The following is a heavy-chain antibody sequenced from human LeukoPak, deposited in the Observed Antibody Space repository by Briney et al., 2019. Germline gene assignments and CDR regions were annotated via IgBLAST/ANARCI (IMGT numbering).Heavy chain of an antibody. CDR2: ISSSSRSTI. CDR3: ARRELRYFDWLRAFDI. Sequence: PGGSLRLSCAASGFTFSSYEMNWVRQAPGKGLEWVSYISSSSRSTIYYADSVKGRFTISRDNAKNSLYLQMNSLRAEDTAVYYCARRELRYFDWLRAFDIWGQGTMVTVSS. J-gene: IGHJ3*02. CDR1: GFTFSSYE. V-gene: IGHV3-48*03. D-gene: IGHD3-9*01.